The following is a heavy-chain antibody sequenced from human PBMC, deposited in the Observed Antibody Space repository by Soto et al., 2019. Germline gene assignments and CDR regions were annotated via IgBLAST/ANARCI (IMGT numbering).Heavy chain of an antibody. CDR1: GGTFSSYA. V-gene: IGHV1-69*12. CDR2: IMPICGTA. Sequence: QVQLVQSGAEVKKPGSSVKVSCKASGGTFSSYAISWVRQAPGQGLAWMGGIMPICGTANYAQKFHGRDTITADEYTSTAYMELSSLRAEDTAVYYCARGDYMSGSGYYYSVDYWGQGTLVNGSS. D-gene: IGHD3-22*01. CDR3: ARGDYMSGSGYYYSVDY. J-gene: IGHJ4*02.